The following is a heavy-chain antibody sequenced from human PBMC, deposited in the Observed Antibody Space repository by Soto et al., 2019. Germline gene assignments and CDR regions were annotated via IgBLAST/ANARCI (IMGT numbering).Heavy chain of an antibody. J-gene: IGHJ4*02. Sequence: ASVKVSCKASGYTFTSYGISWVRRAPGQGLEWMGWISAYNGNTHYAQNLQGRVTMTTDTSTSTAHMELWSLGSDDTAVYYCARSYSYGSYWYFDYWGQGALVTVSS. V-gene: IGHV1-18*04. D-gene: IGHD5-18*01. CDR1: GYTFTSYG. CDR2: ISAYNGNT. CDR3: ARSYSYGSYWYFDY.